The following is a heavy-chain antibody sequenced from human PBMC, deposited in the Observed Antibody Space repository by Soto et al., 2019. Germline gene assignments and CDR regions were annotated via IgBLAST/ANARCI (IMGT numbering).Heavy chain of an antibody. CDR2: ISGSGGST. CDR3: AKDLVVVVVAATPASDAFDI. V-gene: IGHV3-23*01. CDR1: GFTFSSYA. J-gene: IGHJ3*02. Sequence: EVQLLESGGGLVQPGGSLRLSCAASGFTFSSYAMSWVRQAPGKGLEWVSAISGSGGSTYYADSVKGRFTISRDNSKNTLYLQMNSLRAEDTAVYYCAKDLVVVVVAATPASDAFDIWGQGTMVTVSS. D-gene: IGHD2-15*01.